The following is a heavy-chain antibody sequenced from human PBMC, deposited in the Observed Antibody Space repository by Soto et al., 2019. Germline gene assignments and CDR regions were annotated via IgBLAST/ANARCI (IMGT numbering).Heavy chain of an antibody. J-gene: IGHJ6*02. V-gene: IGHV4-31*02. Sequence: KTSETLSLTCTVSGGSISSGGYYWSWIRQHPGKGLEWIGYIYYSGSTYYNPSLKSRVTISVDTSKNQFSLKLSSVTAADTAVYYCARALGRKYSSSSDYYYYGMDVWGQGTTVTVSS. CDR3: ARALGRKYSSSSDYYYYGMDV. CDR2: IYYSGST. D-gene: IGHD6-6*01. CDR1: GGSISSGGYY.